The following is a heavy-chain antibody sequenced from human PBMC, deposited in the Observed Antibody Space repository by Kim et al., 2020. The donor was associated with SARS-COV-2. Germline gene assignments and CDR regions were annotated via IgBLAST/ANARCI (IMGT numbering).Heavy chain of an antibody. CDR3: ARAPMTWGAYYYYYGMDV. V-gene: IGHV4-61*02. J-gene: IGHJ6*02. Sequence: SETLSLTCTVSGGSISSGSYYWSWIRQPAGKGLEWIGRIYTSGSTNYNPSLKSRVTISVDTSKNQFSLKLSSVTAADTAVYYCARAPMTWGAYYYYYGMDVWGQGTTVTVSS. CDR2: IYTSGST. CDR1: GGSISSGSYY. D-gene: IGHD3-16*01.